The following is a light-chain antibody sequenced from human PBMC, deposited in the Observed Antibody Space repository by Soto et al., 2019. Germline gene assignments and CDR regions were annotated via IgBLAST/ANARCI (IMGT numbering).Light chain of an antibody. J-gene: IGKJ1*01. V-gene: IGKV3-20*01. Sequence: ETVLTQSPGTLSLSPGERATLSCRASQSVSSSSLAWYQQRPGQAPRLLIYGTSSRATGIPDRFSGSGSGTDFTLTISRLEPEDFAVYYCQQYGSSQWTFGQGTKV. CDR2: GTS. CDR3: QQYGSSQWT. CDR1: QSVSSSS.